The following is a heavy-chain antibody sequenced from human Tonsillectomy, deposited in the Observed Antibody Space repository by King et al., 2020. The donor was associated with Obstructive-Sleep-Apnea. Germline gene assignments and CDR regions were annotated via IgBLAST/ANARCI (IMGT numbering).Heavy chain of an antibody. J-gene: IGHJ5*02. CDR2: IYYSGST. Sequence: VQLQESGPGLVKPSQTLSLTCTVSGASISSGGYYWSWIRQLPGKGLEWFGYIYYSGSTYYNPSPKSRVTISVATSKNQFSLKLTSVTAADTAVYYCARDCAGTPGGPWFDPWGQGTLVTVSS. V-gene: IGHV4-31*03. CDR1: GASISSGGYY. CDR3: ARDCAGTPGGPWFDP. D-gene: IGHD2-21*01.